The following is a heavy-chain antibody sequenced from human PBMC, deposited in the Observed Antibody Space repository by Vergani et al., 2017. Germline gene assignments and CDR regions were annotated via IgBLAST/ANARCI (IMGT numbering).Heavy chain of an antibody. Sequence: EVDLVESGGGLAQPGGSLRLSCEASGITFWKFGMHWVRQGPGKGLEWVSGISWNSGAVDYADSVRGRFTISRDNAKNSLFLEMNSLRAEDTAVYYCARDYCLGSYCMWYYYYMDVWGKGTTVTVSS. D-gene: IGHD2-15*01. J-gene: IGHJ6*03. CDR3: ARDYCLGSYCMWYYYYMDV. CDR1: GITFWKFG. CDR2: ISWNSGAV. V-gene: IGHV3-9*01.